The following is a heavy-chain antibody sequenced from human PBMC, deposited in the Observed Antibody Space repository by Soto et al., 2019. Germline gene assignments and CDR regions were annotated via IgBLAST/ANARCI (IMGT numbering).Heavy chain of an antibody. CDR2: ISHDGSEK. CDR3: AKLVGGVKAIGAPGDWLDP. V-gene: IGHV3-30*18. J-gene: IGHJ5*02. CDR1: GFMFSGYG. Sequence: QVQLVESGGGVVQPGDSLRLSCAASGFMFSGYGMHWIRQAPGKGLEWVAVISHDGSEKYYADSVKGRCTVSRDNSNNTLFLQIDSLRAEDTAVYYCAKLVGGVKAIGAPGDWLDPWGQGTLVTVSS. D-gene: IGHD3-3*01.